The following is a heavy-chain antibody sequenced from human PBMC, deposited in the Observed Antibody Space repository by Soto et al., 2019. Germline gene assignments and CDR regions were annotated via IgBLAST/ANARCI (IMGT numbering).Heavy chain of an antibody. CDR2: IYWDDDK. D-gene: IGHD1-1*01. J-gene: IGHJ4*02. Sequence: QITLKAYGPTLVKPTQTHTQTCTLSGFSLSTSGVGVGWIRQPPGKALEWLALIYWDDDKRYSPSLKSRLTITKDTSKNQVVLTMTNMDPVDTATYYCAHRLVATGTTRYFDYWGQGTLVTVSS. CDR1: GFSLSTSGVG. CDR3: AHRLVATGTTRYFDY. V-gene: IGHV2-5*02.